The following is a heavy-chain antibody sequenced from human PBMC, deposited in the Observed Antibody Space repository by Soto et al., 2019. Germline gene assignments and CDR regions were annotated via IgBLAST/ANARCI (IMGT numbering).Heavy chain of an antibody. V-gene: IGHV4-34*01. CDR3: ARNIVLMVYGGWFDP. CDR1: GGSFSGYY. J-gene: IGHJ5*02. D-gene: IGHD2-8*01. CDR2: INHSGST. Sequence: SETLSLTCAVYGGSFSGYYWSWIRQPPGKGLEWIGEINHSGSTNYNPSLKSRVTISVDTSKNQFSPKLSSVTAADTAVYYCARNIVLMVYGGWFDPWGQGTLVTVSS.